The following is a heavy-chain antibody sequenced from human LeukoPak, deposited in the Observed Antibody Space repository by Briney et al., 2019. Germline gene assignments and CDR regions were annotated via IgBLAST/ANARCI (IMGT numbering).Heavy chain of an antibody. CDR3: ARDVVAAAGTPWRAFDI. V-gene: IGHV1-69*13. D-gene: IGHD6-13*01. Sequence: SVKVSCKASGGTFSSYAISWVRQAPGQGLEWMGGITPIFGTANYAQKFQGRVTITADESTSTAYMELSSLRSEDTAVYYCARDVVAAAGTPWRAFDIWGQGTMVTVSS. CDR2: ITPIFGTA. CDR1: GGTFSSYA. J-gene: IGHJ3*02.